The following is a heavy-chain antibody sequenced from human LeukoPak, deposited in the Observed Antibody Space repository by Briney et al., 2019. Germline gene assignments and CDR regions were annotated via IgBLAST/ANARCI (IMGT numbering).Heavy chain of an antibody. D-gene: IGHD5-12*01. CDR3: TRLGEYSGNSDGY. CDR2: IRSKAKSYAT. J-gene: IGHJ4*02. V-gene: IGHV3-73*01. Sequence: GGSLKLSCAASGFTFSGSAIHWVRQASGKGLDWVGRIRSKAKSYATAYAESVKGRFTISRDDSENTAYLQMNSLKTEDTAVYYCTRLGEYSGNSDGYWGQGTLVTVSS. CDR1: GFTFSGSA.